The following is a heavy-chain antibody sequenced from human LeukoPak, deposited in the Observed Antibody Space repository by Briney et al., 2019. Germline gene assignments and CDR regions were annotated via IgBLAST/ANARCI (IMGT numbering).Heavy chain of an antibody. CDR3: ARDSLYSSGWYKICDY. J-gene: IGHJ4*02. CDR1: GFTFSSYA. D-gene: IGHD6-19*01. V-gene: IGHV3-23*01. Sequence: GGSLRLSCAASGFTFSSYAMSWARQAPGKGLEWVSAISGSGGSTYYADSVKGRFTISRDNSKNTLYLQMNSLRAEDTAVYYCARDSLYSSGWYKICDYWGQGTLVTVSS. CDR2: ISGSGGST.